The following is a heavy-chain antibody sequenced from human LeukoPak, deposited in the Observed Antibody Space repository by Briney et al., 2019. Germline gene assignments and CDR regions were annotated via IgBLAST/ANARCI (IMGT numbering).Heavy chain of an antibody. Sequence: GGSLRLSCAASGFTFSSYAMSWVRQAPGKGLEWVSAISGSGGSTYYADSVKGRFTISRDNSKNTLYLQMNSLRAEDTAVYYCAKHLTRITMVRGGPGAFDIWGQGTMVTVSS. CDR3: AKHLTRITMVRGGPGAFDI. CDR2: ISGSGGST. J-gene: IGHJ3*02. D-gene: IGHD3-10*01. CDR1: GFTFSSYA. V-gene: IGHV3-23*01.